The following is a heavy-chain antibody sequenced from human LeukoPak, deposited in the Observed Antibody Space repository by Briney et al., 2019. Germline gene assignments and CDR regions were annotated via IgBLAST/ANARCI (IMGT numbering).Heavy chain of an antibody. V-gene: IGHV3-13*01. Sequence: GGSLRLSCAASGFTFSSYDMHWVRQATGKGLEWVSAIGTAGDTYYPGSVKGRFTISRDNSKNTLYLQMNSLRAEDTAVYYCAKDLEPQLVGAADYWGQGTLVTVSS. CDR2: IGTAGDT. J-gene: IGHJ4*02. CDR3: AKDLEPQLVGAADY. CDR1: GFTFSSYD. D-gene: IGHD1-26*01.